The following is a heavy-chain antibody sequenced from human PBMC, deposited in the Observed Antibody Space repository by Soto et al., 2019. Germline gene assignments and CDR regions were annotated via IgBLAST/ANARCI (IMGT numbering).Heavy chain of an antibody. CDR2: IYSGGST. D-gene: IGHD6-19*01. J-gene: IGHJ6*03. Sequence: GGSLRLSCAASGFTVSSNYMSWVRQAPGKGLEWVSVIYSGGSTYYADSVKGRFTISKDNSKNPLYLQMNSLRAEDTAVYYCGLTSSGWYTDVWGKGTTVTVSS. V-gene: IGHV3-66*01. CDR3: GLTSSGWYTDV. CDR1: GFTVSSNY.